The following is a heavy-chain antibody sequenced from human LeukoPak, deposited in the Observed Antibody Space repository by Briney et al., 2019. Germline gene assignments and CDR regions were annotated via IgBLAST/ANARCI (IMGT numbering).Heavy chain of an antibody. CDR1: GFTFSSYA. Sequence: GGSLRLSCAASGFTFSSYAMSWVRQAPGKGLDWVSAISGSGGSTYYADSVKGRFTISRDKSKNTLYLQMNSLRAEDTAVYYCAKDGPGRGVAYDAFDIWGQGTMVTVSS. CDR3: AKDGPGRGVAYDAFDI. V-gene: IGHV3-23*01. CDR2: ISGSGGST. D-gene: IGHD3-10*01. J-gene: IGHJ3*02.